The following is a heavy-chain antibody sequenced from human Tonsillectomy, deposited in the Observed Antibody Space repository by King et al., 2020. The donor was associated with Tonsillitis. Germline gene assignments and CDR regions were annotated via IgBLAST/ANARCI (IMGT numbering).Heavy chain of an antibody. J-gene: IGHJ4*02. Sequence: VQLVESGGGLIQPGGSLRLSCAASGFTFSPYAMSWVRQAPGKGLEWVSTITGSYGDSNTYYADSVQDRFTISRDDFKNTLYLQMSSLRAEDTAVYYCAKPWVSGSGGYYEEFDHWGQGTLVTVSS. CDR3: AKPWVSGSGGYYEEFDH. CDR2: ITGSYGDSNT. D-gene: IGHD1-26*01. CDR1: GFTFSPYA. V-gene: IGHV3-23*04.